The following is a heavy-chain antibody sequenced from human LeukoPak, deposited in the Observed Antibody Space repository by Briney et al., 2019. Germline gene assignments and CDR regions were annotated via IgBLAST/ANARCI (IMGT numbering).Heavy chain of an antibody. D-gene: IGHD5-12*01. CDR1: GGSISSSSYY. CDR2: IYYSGST. CDR3: ARPTKNSGNYLLDAFDI. Sequence: PSETLSLTCTVSGGSISSSSYYWGWIRQPPGKGLEWIGSIYYSGSTYYNPSLKSRVTISVDTSKNQFSLKLSSVTAADTAVYYCARPTKNSGNYLLDAFDIWGQGTMVTVSS. V-gene: IGHV4-39*01. J-gene: IGHJ3*02.